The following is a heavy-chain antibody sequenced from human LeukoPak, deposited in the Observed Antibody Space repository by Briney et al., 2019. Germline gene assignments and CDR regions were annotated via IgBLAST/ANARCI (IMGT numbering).Heavy chain of an antibody. D-gene: IGHD6-13*01. V-gene: IGHV4-34*01. Sequence: SETLSLTCAVYGGSFSGYYWSWIRQPPGKGLEWIGEINHSGSTNYNPSLKSRVTISVDTSKNQLSLKLSSVTAADTAVYYCARGDYSSSWSLGSNWFDPWGQGTLVTVSS. CDR3: ARGDYSSSWSLGSNWFDP. CDR2: INHSGST. CDR1: GGSFSGYY. J-gene: IGHJ5*02.